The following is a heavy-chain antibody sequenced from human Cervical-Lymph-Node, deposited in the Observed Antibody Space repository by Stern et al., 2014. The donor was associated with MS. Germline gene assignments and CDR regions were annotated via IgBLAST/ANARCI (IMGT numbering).Heavy chain of an antibody. CDR2: IGSSASTL. CDR3: ARDRRTLYHYGMDV. V-gene: IGHV3-48*04. Sequence: EMQLVESGGALVQPGGSLRLSCEVSGFPFSTYSMNWVRQAPGKGLEWISFIGSSASTLYYADSVKGRFSMSRDNGKKSVYLQMNSLRADDTAVYYCARDRRTLYHYGMDVWGQGTTVTVSS. J-gene: IGHJ6*02. CDR1: GFPFSTYS.